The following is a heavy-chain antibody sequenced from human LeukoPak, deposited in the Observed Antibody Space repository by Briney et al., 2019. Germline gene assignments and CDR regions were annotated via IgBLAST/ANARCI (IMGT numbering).Heavy chain of an antibody. V-gene: IGHV4-39*07. J-gene: IGHJ4*02. Sequence: SETLSLTCTVSGGSISSSDYYWGWIRQPPGKGLEWIGEINHSGSTNYNPSLKSRVTISVDTSKNQFSLKLSSVTAADTAVYYCARRKSYGPLDYWGQGTLVTVSS. D-gene: IGHD1-26*01. CDR1: GGSISSSDYY. CDR3: ARRKSYGPLDY. CDR2: INHSGST.